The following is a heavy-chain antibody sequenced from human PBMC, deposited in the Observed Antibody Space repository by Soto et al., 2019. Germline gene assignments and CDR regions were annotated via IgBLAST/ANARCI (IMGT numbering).Heavy chain of an antibody. D-gene: IGHD5-12*01. CDR1: GYIFTSYG. Sequence: ASVKVSCKASGYIFTSYGISWVRQAPGQGLEWMGWISAYNGNTNYAQKLQGRVTMTTDTSTSTAYMELRSLISDDTAVYYCARDDLRISGYGSVWLGGGFDPRDPGALVTVSS. CDR2: ISAYNGNT. CDR3: ARDDLRISGYGSVWLGGGFDP. V-gene: IGHV1-18*01. J-gene: IGHJ5*02.